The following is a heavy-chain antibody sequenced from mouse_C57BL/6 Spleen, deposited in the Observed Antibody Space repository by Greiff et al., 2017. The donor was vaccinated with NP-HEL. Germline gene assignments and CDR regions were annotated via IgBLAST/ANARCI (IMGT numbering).Heavy chain of an antibody. D-gene: IGHD1-1*01. V-gene: IGHV1-50*01. Sequence: QVQLQQPGAELVKPGASVKLSCKASGYTFTSYWMQWVKQRPGQGLEWIGEIDPSDSYTNYNQQFKGKATLTVDTSSSTADMQLSSLTSEDSAVYYCARSPITTVVATDAYWGQGTLVTVSA. CDR3: ARSPITTVVATDAY. CDR1: GYTFTSYW. CDR2: IDPSDSYT. J-gene: IGHJ3*01.